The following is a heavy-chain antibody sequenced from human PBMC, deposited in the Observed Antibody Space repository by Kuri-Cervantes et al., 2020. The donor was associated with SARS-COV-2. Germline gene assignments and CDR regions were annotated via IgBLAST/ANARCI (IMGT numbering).Heavy chain of an antibody. V-gene: IGHV3-13*01. D-gene: IGHD3-10*01. CDR2: IGPVGDT. Sequence: GGSLGLCCAASGVTFSFDDMHWVRQATGKGLERVSAIGPVGDTYYAGSVKGRFTISRENAKNSLNLQMNSLRAEDTAVYYCVRVGTAESWGVFDIWGQGTMVTVSS. J-gene: IGHJ3*02. CDR3: VRVGTAESWGVFDI. CDR1: GVTFSFDD.